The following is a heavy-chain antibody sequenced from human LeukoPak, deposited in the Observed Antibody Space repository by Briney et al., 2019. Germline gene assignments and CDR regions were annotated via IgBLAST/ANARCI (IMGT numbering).Heavy chain of an antibody. V-gene: IGHV3-30*02. CDR1: GFTFSSYG. CDR2: IRYDGSNK. D-gene: IGHD6-13*01. J-gene: IGHJ4*02. Sequence: GGSLRLACAASGFTFSSYGMHWVRQAPGKGLEWVAFIRYDGSNKYYADSVKGRFTISRDNSKNTLYLQMNSLRAEDTAVYYCATASPGYSSSWLGFFDYWGQGTLVTVSS. CDR3: ATASPGYSSSWLGFFDY.